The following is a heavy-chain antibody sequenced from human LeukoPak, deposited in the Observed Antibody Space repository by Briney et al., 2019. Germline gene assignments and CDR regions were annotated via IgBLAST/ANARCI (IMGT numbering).Heavy chain of an antibody. D-gene: IGHD6-19*01. CDR1: GFTFSSYS. CDR2: ISSSSSYI. V-gene: IGHV3-21*01. CDR3: ARDPLPGQWLVRGYNWFDP. J-gene: IGHJ5*02. Sequence: GGSLRLSCAASGFTFSSYSMNWVRQAPGKGLGWVSSISSSSSYIYYADSVKGRFTISRDNAKNSLYLQMNSLRAEDTAVYYCARDPLPGQWLVRGYNWFDPWGQGTLVTVSS.